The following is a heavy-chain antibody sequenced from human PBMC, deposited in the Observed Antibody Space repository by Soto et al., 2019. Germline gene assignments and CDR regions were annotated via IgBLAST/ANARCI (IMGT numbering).Heavy chain of an antibody. V-gene: IGHV3-9*01. CDR1: GFTFDDYA. J-gene: IGHJ4*02. CDR2: SSWNSGSI. CDR3: AKDRDSSGWLGFDY. D-gene: IGHD6-19*01. Sequence: EVQLVESGGGLVQPGRSLRLSCAASGFTFDDYAMHWVRQAPGKGLEWVSGSSWNSGSIGYADSVKGRFTISRDNAKNFPYLQMNSLRVEDTALYYCAKDRDSSGWLGFDYWGQGTLVTVSS.